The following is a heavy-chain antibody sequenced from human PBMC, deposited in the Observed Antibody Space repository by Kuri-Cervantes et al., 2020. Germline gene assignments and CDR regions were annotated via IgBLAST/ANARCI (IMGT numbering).Heavy chain of an antibody. CDR2: IYPGDSDT. D-gene: IGHD6-13*01. CDR3: VRRKQLVLDAFDI. CDR1: GYSFTSYW. V-gene: IGHV5-51*01. Sequence: KVSCKGSGYSFTSYWIGWVRQMPGKGLEWMGIIYPGDSDTRYSPSFQGQVTISADKSISTAYLQWSSLKASDTAMYYCVRRKQLVLDAFDIWGQGTMVTVSS. J-gene: IGHJ3*02.